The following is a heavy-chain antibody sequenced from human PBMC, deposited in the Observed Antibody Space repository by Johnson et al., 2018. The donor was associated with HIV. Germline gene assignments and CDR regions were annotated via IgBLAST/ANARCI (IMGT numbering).Heavy chain of an antibody. CDR1: GFTFDDYG. CDR3: AREGGDGYSPSAFDI. V-gene: IGHV3-13*01. D-gene: IGHD5-24*01. Sequence: EVQLVESGGGLVKPGGSLRLSCAASGFTFDDYGMSWVRQAPGKGLEWVSVIDTAGDTYYAGSVKGRFTISRDNSKNTLYLQMNSLRAEDTAVYYCAREGGDGYSPSAFDIWGQGTMVTVSS. CDR2: IDTAGDT. J-gene: IGHJ3*02.